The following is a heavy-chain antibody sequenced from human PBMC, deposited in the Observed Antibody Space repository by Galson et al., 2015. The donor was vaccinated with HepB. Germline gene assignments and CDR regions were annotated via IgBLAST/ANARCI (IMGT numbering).Heavy chain of an antibody. CDR1: GDSVSSSTAA. V-gene: IGHV6-1*01. CDR3: ARDSFYDNTGYPVPRNFGVDV. D-gene: IGHD3-22*01. J-gene: IGHJ6*02. CDR2: TYYRSKCYN. Sequence: CAISGDSVSSSTAAWNWIRQSPSRGLEWLGRTYYRSKCYNDYAVSVKSRITINPDTSKNQFSLQLSSVTPDATAVYYCARDSFYDNTGYPVPRNFGVDVWGQGTTVTVSS.